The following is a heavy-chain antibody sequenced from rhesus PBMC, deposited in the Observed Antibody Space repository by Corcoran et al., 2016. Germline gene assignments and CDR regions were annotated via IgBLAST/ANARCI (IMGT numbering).Heavy chain of an antibody. CDR2: ISNTGKTI. CDR3: TRSPYLDWFRFDV. CDR1: GFTFSSYD. J-gene: IGHJ5-1*01. D-gene: IGHD3-3*01. V-gene: IGHV3S4*01. Sequence: EVQLVETGGGLVQPGGSLKLSCAASGFTFSSYDMSWVRQALGKGLEWVSSISNTGKTINYPDSVKGRFTISKDNAKNSLSLQMNSLKTEDTAVYYCTRSPYLDWFRFDVWGPGVLVTVSS.